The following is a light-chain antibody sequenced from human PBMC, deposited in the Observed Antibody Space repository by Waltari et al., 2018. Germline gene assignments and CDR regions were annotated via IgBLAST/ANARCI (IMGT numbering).Light chain of an antibody. CDR3: QCHAWDGSTAGVV. J-gene: IGLJ2*01. CDR1: KLAERN. V-gene: IGLV3-1*01. Sequence: SFDLTQAPSLSVSPGQAASITCSGDKLAERNVCWYQQKPGQSPVLVIYDDTKRPSGIPDRFSGSNSGNTATLTISGTQATDEADYYCQCHAWDGSTAGVVFGGGTRLTV. CDR2: DDT.